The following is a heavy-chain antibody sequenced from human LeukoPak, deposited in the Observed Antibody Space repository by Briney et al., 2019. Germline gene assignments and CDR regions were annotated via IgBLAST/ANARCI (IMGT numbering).Heavy chain of an antibody. CDR2: IYYSGST. D-gene: IGHD2-21*01. V-gene: IGHV4-59*08. Sequence: KASETLSLTCTVSGGSISSYYWSWIRQPPGKGLEWIGYIYYSGSTNYNPSLKSRVTISVDTSKNQFSLKLSSVTAADTAVYYCARHWPIYYFDYWGQGTLVTVSS. J-gene: IGHJ4*02. CDR3: ARHWPIYYFDY. CDR1: GGSISSYY.